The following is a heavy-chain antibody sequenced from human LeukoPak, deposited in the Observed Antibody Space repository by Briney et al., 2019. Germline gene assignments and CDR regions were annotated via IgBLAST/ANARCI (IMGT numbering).Heavy chain of an antibody. Sequence: SETLSLTCAVYGGSFSGYYWSWIRQPPGKGLEWIGEINHSGSTNYNPSLKSRVTISVDTSKNQFSLKLSSVTAAGTAVYYCAREGSSSNVPWFDPWGQGTLVTVSS. CDR2: INHSGST. V-gene: IGHV4-34*01. CDR3: AREGSSSNVPWFDP. CDR1: GGSFSGYY. J-gene: IGHJ5*02. D-gene: IGHD6-13*01.